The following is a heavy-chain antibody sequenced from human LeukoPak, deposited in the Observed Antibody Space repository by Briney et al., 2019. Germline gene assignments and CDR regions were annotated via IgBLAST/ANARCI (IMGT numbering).Heavy chain of an antibody. CDR2: INHSGST. D-gene: IGHD3-22*01. CDR3: ARPLYDSSGYFDY. V-gene: IGHV4-34*01. J-gene: IGHJ4*02. Sequence: PSETLSLTCAVYGGSFSGYYWSWIRQPPGKGLEWIGEINHSGSTNYNPSLKSRVPISVDTSKNQFSLKLSSVTAADTAVYYCARPLYDSSGYFDYWGQGTLVTVSS. CDR1: GGSFSGYY.